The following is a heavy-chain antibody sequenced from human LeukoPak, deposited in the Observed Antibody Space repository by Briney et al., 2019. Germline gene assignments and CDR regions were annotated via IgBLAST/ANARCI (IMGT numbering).Heavy chain of an antibody. CDR2: IYYSGST. Sequence: SETLSLTCAVYGGSFSGYYWSWIRQPPGKGLEWIGYIYYSGSTNYNPSLESRVTISVDTSKNQFSLKLSSVTAADTAVYYCARVSGDYDFWSGYYSPAWFDPWGQGTLVTVSS. CDR3: ARVSGDYDFWSGYYSPAWFDP. V-gene: IGHV4-59*01. CDR1: GGSFSGYY. D-gene: IGHD3-3*01. J-gene: IGHJ5*02.